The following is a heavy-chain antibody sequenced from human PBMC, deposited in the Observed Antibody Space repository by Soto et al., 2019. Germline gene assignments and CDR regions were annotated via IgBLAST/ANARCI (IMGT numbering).Heavy chain of an antibody. CDR2: TYYRSKWYN. J-gene: IGHJ6*02. D-gene: IGHD3-10*01. CDR3: ARALYYGSGSYGGYYHYGMDV. CDR1: GDSVSSNSAA. Sequence: SPTLSLTCAISGDSVSSNSAAWNWIRQSPSRGLEWLGRTYYRSKWYNDYAVSVKSRITINPDTSKNQFSLQLNSVTPEDTAVYYCARALYYGSGSYGGYYHYGMDVWGQGTTVTVSS. V-gene: IGHV6-1*01.